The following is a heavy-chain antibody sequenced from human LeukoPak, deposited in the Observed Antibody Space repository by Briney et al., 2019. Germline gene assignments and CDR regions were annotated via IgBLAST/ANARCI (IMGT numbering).Heavy chain of an antibody. D-gene: IGHD6-19*01. V-gene: IGHV4-59*01. Sequence: SETLSLTCTVSGGSISSYYWSWIRQPPGKGLEGIGYIYYSGSTNYNPSLKSRVTISVDTSKTQFSLKLSSVTAADTAVYYCARVAVAGTFDPWGQGTLVTVSS. CDR2: IYYSGST. CDR1: GGSISSYY. CDR3: ARVAVAGTFDP. J-gene: IGHJ5*02.